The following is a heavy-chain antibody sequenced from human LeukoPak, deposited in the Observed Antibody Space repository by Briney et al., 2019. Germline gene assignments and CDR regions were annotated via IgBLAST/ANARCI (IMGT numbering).Heavy chain of an antibody. V-gene: IGHV3-7*01. CDR3: ARNQY. D-gene: IGHD4-11*01. Sequence: GGSLRLSCTASGFTFSNSWMSWVRQAPGKGLEWVANIRQDGSEKYYVDSVKGRFTISRDNAKNSLFLQMNSLRAEDTAVYYCARNQYWGQGTLVTVS. CDR2: IRQDGSEK. CDR1: GFTFSNSW. J-gene: IGHJ4*02.